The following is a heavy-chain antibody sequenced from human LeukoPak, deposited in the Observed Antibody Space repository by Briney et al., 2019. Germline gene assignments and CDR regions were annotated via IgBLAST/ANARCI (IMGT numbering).Heavy chain of an antibody. CDR2: IIPIFGTA. CDR3: ASCDTGDCYDYYYYGMDV. D-gene: IGHD2-21*02. CDR1: GYTFTSYG. Sequence: GASVKVSCKASGYTFTSYGISWVRQAPGQGLEWMGGIIPIFGTANYAQKFQGRVTITADESTSTAYMELSSLRSEDTAVYYCASCDTGDCYDYYYYGMDVWGQGTTVTVSS. V-gene: IGHV1-69*13. J-gene: IGHJ6*02.